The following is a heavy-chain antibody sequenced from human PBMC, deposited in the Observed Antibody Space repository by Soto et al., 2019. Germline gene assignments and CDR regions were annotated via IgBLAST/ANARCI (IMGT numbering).Heavy chain of an antibody. CDR2: INHSGST. V-gene: IGHV4-34*01. CDR1: GGSFSGYY. D-gene: IGHD3-22*01. Sequence: SETLSLTCAVYGGSFSGYYWSWIRQPPGKGLEWIGEINHSGSTNYNPSLKSRVTISVDTSKNQFSLKLSSVTAADTAVYYCARGLGITMIVVSKYFDYWGQGTLVTVS. J-gene: IGHJ4*02. CDR3: ARGLGITMIVVSKYFDY.